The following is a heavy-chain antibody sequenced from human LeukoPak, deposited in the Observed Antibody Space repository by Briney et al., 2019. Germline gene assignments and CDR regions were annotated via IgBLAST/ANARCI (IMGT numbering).Heavy chain of an antibody. J-gene: IGHJ5*02. CDR2: ISGYNGNT. CDR1: GYTSTSYG. Sequence: GASVKVSCKASGYTSTSYGISWVRQAPGQGLEWMGWISGYNGNTNYAQKLQGRVTMTTDTSTNTAYMELRSLSSDDTAVYYCARHKQLVPPFDPWGEGTLVTVSS. V-gene: IGHV1-18*01. CDR3: ARHKQLVPPFDP. D-gene: IGHD6-13*01.